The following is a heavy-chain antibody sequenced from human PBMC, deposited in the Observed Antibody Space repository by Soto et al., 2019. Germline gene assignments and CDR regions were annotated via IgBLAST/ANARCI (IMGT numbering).Heavy chain of an antibody. D-gene: IGHD1-1*01. V-gene: IGHV3-74*01. CDR2: ISHDGSVT. CDR1: GFTFGSYV. J-gene: IGHJ4*02. CDR3: ATDIDWKTDY. Sequence: EMQLVESGGGLVQPGGSLRLSCAASGFTFGSYVMHWARQAPGKGLVWVSRISHDGSVTSYADSVKGRFTISRDDAKNTLYLQMDSLRDEDTAVYYCATDIDWKTDYWGQGTLVTVSS.